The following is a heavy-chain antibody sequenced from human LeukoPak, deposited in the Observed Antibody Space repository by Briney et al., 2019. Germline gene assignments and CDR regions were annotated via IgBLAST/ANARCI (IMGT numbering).Heavy chain of an antibody. Sequence: ASVKVSCKASGYTFTGHYMHWVRQAPGQGLEWMGWINPNSGGTNYAQKFQGRVLMTRDTSISTVYMELSRLTSDDTAVYYCARDLVEYFNWLSWFDPWGQGTLDTVSS. CDR2: INPNSGGT. CDR1: GYTFTGHY. V-gene: IGHV1-2*02. D-gene: IGHD3-9*01. CDR3: ARDLVEYFNWLSWFDP. J-gene: IGHJ5*02.